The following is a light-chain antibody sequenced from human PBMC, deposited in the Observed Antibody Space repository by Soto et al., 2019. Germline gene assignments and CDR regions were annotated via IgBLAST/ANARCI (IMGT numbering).Light chain of an antibody. CDR3: QQYYNTPLT. Sequence: DIVMTQSPDSLAVSLSERVTINCKSSQSVLYSSNNRNYLTWFQQKPGQPPKLLIYWASTRESGVPDRFSGSGSGTDFTLTISGLQAEDVAVYYCQQYYNTPLTFGGGTKVEI. V-gene: IGKV4-1*01. J-gene: IGKJ4*01. CDR1: QSVLYSSNNRNY. CDR2: WAS.